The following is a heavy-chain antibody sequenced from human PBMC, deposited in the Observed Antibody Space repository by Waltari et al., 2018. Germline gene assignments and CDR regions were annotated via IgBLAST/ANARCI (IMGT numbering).Heavy chain of an antibody. CDR2: ITGDAST. J-gene: IGHJ4*02. V-gene: IGHV3-23*01. CDR1: GFTFNHFA. CDR3: AKDEISGDGYVIFDY. D-gene: IGHD5-12*01. Sequence: VQLLESGGGFVQTGGSLRLSCAASGFTFNHFAINWVRQAPGKGLEWVATITGDASTYYLDSVKGRFTVSRDNSKSTVYLQMSILRPEDTALYYCAKDEISGDGYVIFDYWGPGTLVTVSS.